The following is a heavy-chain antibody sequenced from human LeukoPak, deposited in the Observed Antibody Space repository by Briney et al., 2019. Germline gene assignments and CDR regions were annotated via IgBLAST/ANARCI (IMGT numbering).Heavy chain of an antibody. V-gene: IGHV3-30*03. D-gene: IGHD3-22*01. CDR1: GFTFSSYG. CDR3: ATSAVVVVIRGVDY. Sequence: GRSLRLSCAASGFTFSSYGMHWVRQAPGKGLEWVAVISYDGSNKYYADSVKGRFTISRDNSKNTLYLQMNSLRAEDTAVYYCATSAVVVVIRGVDYWGQGTLVTVSS. CDR2: ISYDGSNK. J-gene: IGHJ4*02.